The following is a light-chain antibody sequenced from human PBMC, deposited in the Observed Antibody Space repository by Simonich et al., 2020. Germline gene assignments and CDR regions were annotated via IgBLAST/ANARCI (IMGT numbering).Light chain of an antibody. CDR2: DDS. CDR1: NIGSKS. Sequence: SYVLTQPPSVSVAPGKTARITCGGNNIGSKSVHWYQQKPGQAPVLVVYDDSDRPSGIPERFSGSKSGNTDSLTISGRQAEDEADYYCSSYTSSSTWVFGGGTKLTVL. V-gene: IGLV3-21*03. J-gene: IGLJ3*02. CDR3: SSYTSSSTWV.